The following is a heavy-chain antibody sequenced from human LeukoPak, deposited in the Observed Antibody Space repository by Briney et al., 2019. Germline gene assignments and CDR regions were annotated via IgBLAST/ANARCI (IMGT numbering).Heavy chain of an antibody. CDR3: ARDPRWGDFWSGYRDYYYGMDV. CDR2: IYSGGST. V-gene: IGHV3-53*01. CDR1: GFTVSSNY. J-gene: IGHJ6*02. Sequence: GGSLRLSCAASGFTVSSNYMSWVRQAPGKGLEWVSVIYSGGSTYYADSVKGRFTISRDNAKNSLYLQMNSLRAEDTAVYYCARDPRWGDFWSGYRDYYYGMDVWGQGTTVTVSS. D-gene: IGHD3-3*01.